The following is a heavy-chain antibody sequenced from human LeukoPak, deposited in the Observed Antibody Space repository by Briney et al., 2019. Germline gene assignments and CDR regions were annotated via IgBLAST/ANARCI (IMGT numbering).Heavy chain of an antibody. CDR3: AGGTAADGNSFDS. D-gene: IGHD6-13*01. Sequence: PGGSLRLSCAASGFTFSNYGMRWVRQAPGKGLEWVTFIRNDGSSKDYANTVMGRFTVSRDNLKNTLYLQMNSLRAEDTAVYYCAGGTAADGNSFDSWGQGTLVTVSS. J-gene: IGHJ4*02. CDR1: GFTFSNYG. V-gene: IGHV3-30*02. CDR2: IRNDGSSK.